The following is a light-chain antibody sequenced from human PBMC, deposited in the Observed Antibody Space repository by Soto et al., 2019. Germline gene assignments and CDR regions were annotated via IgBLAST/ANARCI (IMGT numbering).Light chain of an antibody. CDR3: LQYTSYPLT. CDR1: QAVDND. CDR2: ATS. V-gene: IGKV1-16*01. Sequence: DIEMTQSPSSLSASMGDRVTITCRASQAVDNDLAWFQQKPGQAPKSLIYATSRLPSGVPPRFSGSGSGTEFTLTITSLQPDDFGTYYCLQYTSYPLTFGGGTTVEI. J-gene: IGKJ4*01.